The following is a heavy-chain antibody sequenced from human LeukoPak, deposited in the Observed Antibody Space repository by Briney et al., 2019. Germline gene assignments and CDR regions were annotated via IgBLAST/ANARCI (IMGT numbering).Heavy chain of an antibody. D-gene: IGHD3-10*01. CDR1: GFTVSSNY. V-gene: IGHV3-66*01. J-gene: IGHJ4*02. Sequence: GGSLRLSCAASGFTVSSNYMTWVRQAPGKGLKWVSVIYSGGSTYYEDPVKGRFTTSRDNSKNTLYLQMNSLRVEDTAVYYCAKEGEGGYFDYWGQGTLVTVSS. CDR2: IYSGGST. CDR3: AKEGEGGYFDY.